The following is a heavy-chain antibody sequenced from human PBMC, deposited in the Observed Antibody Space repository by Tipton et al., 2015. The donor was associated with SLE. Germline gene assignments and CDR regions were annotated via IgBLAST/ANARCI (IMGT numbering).Heavy chain of an antibody. CDR1: GGSISTSNW. J-gene: IGHJ3*02. D-gene: IGHD3-3*01. CDR2: IYHTEST. Sequence: LSLTCAVSGGSISTSNWWNWVRQSPGKGLEWIGEIYHTESTNYNPSLKSRVTISVDKSKSQFSLKLSSVTAADTAVYYCARSAYDDFWSGHSALDIWGQGTMVTVSS. V-gene: IGHV4-4*02. CDR3: ARSAYDDFWSGHSALDI.